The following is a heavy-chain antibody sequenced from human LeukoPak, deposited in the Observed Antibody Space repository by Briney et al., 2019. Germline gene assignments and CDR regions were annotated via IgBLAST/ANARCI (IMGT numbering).Heavy chain of an antibody. CDR2: INPNSGGT. V-gene: IGHV1-2*02. J-gene: IGHJ3*02. D-gene: IGHD6-13*01. Sequence: ASVKVSCKASGYTFTGYYMHWVRQAPGQGLEWMGWINPNSGGTNYAQKFQGRVTMTRDTSISTAYMELSRLRSDDTAVYYCAREPGYSSSWYGYAFDIWGQGTMVTVSS. CDR1: GYTFTGYY. CDR3: AREPGYSSSWYGYAFDI.